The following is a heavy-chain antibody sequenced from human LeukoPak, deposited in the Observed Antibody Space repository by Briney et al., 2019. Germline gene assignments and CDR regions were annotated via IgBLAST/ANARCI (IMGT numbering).Heavy chain of an antibody. CDR2: IYYSGST. V-gene: IGHV4-39*06. CDR3: ARTLAYCAGDCYSLFDY. D-gene: IGHD2-21*02. Sequence: PSETLSLTCTVSGGSISSSSYSWGWIRQPPGKGLEWIGSIYYSGSTYYNPSLKSRVTISVDTSKNQFTLKLSSVTAAVTSVYYCARTLAYCAGDCYSLFDYRGQGTLVTVYS. J-gene: IGHJ4*02. CDR1: GGSISSSSYS.